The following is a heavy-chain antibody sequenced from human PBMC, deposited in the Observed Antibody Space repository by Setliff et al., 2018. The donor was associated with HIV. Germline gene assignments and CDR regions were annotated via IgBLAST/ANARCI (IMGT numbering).Heavy chain of an antibody. Sequence: GGSLRLPCAASGFSFSSYGMHWVRQAPGKGLEWVAVISYDVSIRYYADSVKGRFTISRDRSKSTLYLQMNSLRAEDTAVYYCVRDLPPDYWGQGTLVTVSS. V-gene: IGHV3-30*19. CDR2: ISYDVSIR. CDR1: GFSFSSYG. J-gene: IGHJ4*02. CDR3: VRDLPPDY.